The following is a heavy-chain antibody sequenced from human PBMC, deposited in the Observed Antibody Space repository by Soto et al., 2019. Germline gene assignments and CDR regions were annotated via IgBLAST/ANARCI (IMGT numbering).Heavy chain of an antibody. CDR2: ITSSSVTM. CDR1: GFTFSTHS. D-gene: IGHD2-2*01. CDR3: VGEVGFQLIY. J-gene: IGHJ4*02. Sequence: EVQLVESGGGLVQPGGSLRLSCAASGFTFSTHSMNWVRQAPGKGLEWISYITSSSVTMYADSVKGRFTFSRDNAKISLYLQMNSLRAEDTAVYFCVGEVGFQLIYWGQGTLVTVSS. V-gene: IGHV3-48*01.